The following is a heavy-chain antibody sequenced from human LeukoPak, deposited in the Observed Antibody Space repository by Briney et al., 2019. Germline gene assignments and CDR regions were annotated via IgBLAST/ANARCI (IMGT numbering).Heavy chain of an antibody. D-gene: IGHD2-21*02. CDR1: GGSISSRNYY. CDR3: ARHVPSALRTVVATSDWYFDL. Sequence: SETLSLTCTLSGGSISSRNYYWGWIRQSPGKGLEWIGSIYYSGSTYDKPSLKSRVTISVDTSKNQFSLRLSSVTAADAAVYYCARHVPSALRTVVATSDWYFDLWGRGTLVTVAS. V-gene: IGHV4-39*01. J-gene: IGHJ2*01. CDR2: IYYSGST.